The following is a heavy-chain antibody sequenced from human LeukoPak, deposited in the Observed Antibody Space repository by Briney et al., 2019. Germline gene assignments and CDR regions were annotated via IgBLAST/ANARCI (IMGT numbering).Heavy chain of an antibody. CDR1: GDSVSSNSAA. V-gene: IGHV6-1*01. CDR2: TYYRSKWYN. D-gene: IGHD4-11*01. CDR3: ARGMTTVTTASYYFDY. Sequence: SQTLSLTCAISGDSVSSNSAAWNWIRQSPSRGLEWLGRTYYRSKWYNDYAVSVKSRITINPDTSKNQFSLQLNSVTPEDTAVYYRARGMTTVTTASYYFDYWGQGTLVTVSS. J-gene: IGHJ4*02.